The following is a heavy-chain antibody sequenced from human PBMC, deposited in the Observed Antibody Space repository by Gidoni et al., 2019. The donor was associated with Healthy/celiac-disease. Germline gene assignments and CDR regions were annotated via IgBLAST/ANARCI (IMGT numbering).Heavy chain of an antibody. CDR1: GFTFSSDA. Sequence: QVQLVESGGGVVQPGRSLRLSCAASGFTFSSDAMHWVRQAPGKGLDWVAVISYDGSNKYYADSVKGRFTISRDNSKNTLYLQMNSLRAEDTAVYYCAREEGGYYGSGNFDYWGQGTLVTVSS. J-gene: IGHJ4*02. D-gene: IGHD3-10*01. CDR3: AREEGGYYGSGNFDY. CDR2: ISYDGSNK. V-gene: IGHV3-30-3*01.